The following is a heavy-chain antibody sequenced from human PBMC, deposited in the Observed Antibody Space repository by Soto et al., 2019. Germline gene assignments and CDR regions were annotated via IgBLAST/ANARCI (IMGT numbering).Heavy chain of an antibody. Sequence: SETLSLTCTVSGGSISSYYWSWIRQPPGKGLEWIGYIYYSGSTNYNPSLKSRVTISVDTSKNQFSLKLSSVTAADTAVYYCARQRSGGDWDYWGQGTLVTVSS. D-gene: IGHD2-21*02. CDR2: IYYSGST. CDR1: GGSISSYY. V-gene: IGHV4-59*08. CDR3: ARQRSGGDWDY. J-gene: IGHJ4*02.